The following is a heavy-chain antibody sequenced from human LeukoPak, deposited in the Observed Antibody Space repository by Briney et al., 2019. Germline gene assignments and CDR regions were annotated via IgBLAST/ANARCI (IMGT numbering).Heavy chain of an antibody. CDR2: ISSSSSTI. CDR1: GFTFSSYS. CDR3: ARDLDGDYVYYYYYMDV. J-gene: IGHJ6*03. D-gene: IGHD4-17*01. Sequence: GGSLRLSCAASGFTFSSYSMNWVRQAPGKGLEWVSYISSSSSTIYYADSVKSRFTISRDNAKNSLYLHMNSLRAEDTAVYYCARDLDGDYVYYYYYMDVWGKGTTVTVSS. V-gene: IGHV3-48*01.